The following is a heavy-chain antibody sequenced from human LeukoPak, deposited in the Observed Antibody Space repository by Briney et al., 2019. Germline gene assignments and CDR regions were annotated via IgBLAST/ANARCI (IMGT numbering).Heavy chain of an antibody. CDR2: INHSGST. J-gene: IGHJ3*02. CDR3: ATMDDRYDSSGSGII. D-gene: IGHD3-22*01. Sequence: SETLSLTCAVYGGSFSGYYWSWIRQPPGKGLEWIGEINHSGSTNYNPSLKSRVTISVDTSKNQFSLKLSSVTAADTAVYYCATMDDRYDSSGSGIISGQGTMVTVFS. V-gene: IGHV4-34*01. CDR1: GGSFSGYY.